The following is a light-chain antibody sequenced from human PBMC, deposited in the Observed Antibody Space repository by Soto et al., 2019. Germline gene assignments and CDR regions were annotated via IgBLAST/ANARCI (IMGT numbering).Light chain of an antibody. CDR2: QDR. CDR3: QAWDTTSYV. Sequence: SYELTQPPSVSVSPGQTASITCSGHKLGDKYASWYQQKPGQSPVVVIYQDRKRPSGIPERFSGSNSGNTATLTISGTQAMDEADYYCQAWDTTSYVFRTGTKLTV. CDR1: KLGDKY. J-gene: IGLJ1*01. V-gene: IGLV3-1*01.